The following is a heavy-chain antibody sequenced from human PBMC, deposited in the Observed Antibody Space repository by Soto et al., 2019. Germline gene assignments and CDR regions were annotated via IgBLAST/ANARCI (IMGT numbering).Heavy chain of an antibody. V-gene: IGHV1-3*01. J-gene: IGHJ5*02. CDR2: INAGNGNT. CDR1: GYTFTSYA. Sequence: QVQLVQSGAEVKKPGASVKVSCKASGYTFTSYAMHWVRQAPGQRLEWMGWINAGNGNTKDAQRFQDRVTMTTDAYTSTAYLELRSLTSDDTAVYYCARDREAARPGWFDPWGQGTLVTVSS. D-gene: IGHD6-6*01. CDR3: ARDREAARPGWFDP.